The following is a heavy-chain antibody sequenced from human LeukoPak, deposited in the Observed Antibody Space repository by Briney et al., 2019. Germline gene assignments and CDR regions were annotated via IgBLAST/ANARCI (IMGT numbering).Heavy chain of an antibody. V-gene: IGHV4-4*07. D-gene: IGHD5/OR15-5a*01. CDR3: AREIYDFAVYEGFAWFDP. CDR1: SGFISHYY. J-gene: IGHJ5*02. CDR2: IYTSGDT. Sequence: SETLSLTCTVSSGFISHYYWSWIRQPAGKGLEWIGHIYTSGDTNYNPSLKSRVTMSVDTSKNLFSLRLSSVTAADTAVYYCAREIYDFAVYEGFAWFDPSGQGILVTVCS.